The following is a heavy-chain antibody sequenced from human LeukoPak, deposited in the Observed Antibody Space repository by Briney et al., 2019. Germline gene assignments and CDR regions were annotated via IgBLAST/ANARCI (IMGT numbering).Heavy chain of an antibody. CDR3: AKAPPSPHGYHDAFDI. V-gene: IGHV3-23*01. J-gene: IGHJ3*02. CDR1: GFTFSSYA. Sequence: QPGGSLILSCAASGFTFSSYAMSWVRQAPGKGLEWVSAISGSGGSTYYADSVKGRFTISRDNSKNTLYLQMNSLRAEDTAVYYCAKAPPSPHGYHDAFDIWGQGTMVTVSS. D-gene: IGHD5-18*01. CDR2: ISGSGGST.